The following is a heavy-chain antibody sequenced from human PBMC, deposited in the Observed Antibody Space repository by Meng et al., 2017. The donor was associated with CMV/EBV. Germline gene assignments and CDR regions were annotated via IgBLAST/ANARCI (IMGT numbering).Heavy chain of an antibody. J-gene: IGHJ4*02. CDR3: ARKITMVRGVISRESWFDY. CDR1: GGSLSGYY. CDR2: INHSGST. V-gene: IGHV4-34*01. Sequence: SETLSLTCAVYGGSLSGYYWSWIRQPPGKGLEWIGEINHSGSTNYNPSLKSRVTISVDTSKNQFSLKLSSVTAADTAVYYCARKITMVRGVISRESWFDYWGQGTLVTVSS. D-gene: IGHD3-10*01.